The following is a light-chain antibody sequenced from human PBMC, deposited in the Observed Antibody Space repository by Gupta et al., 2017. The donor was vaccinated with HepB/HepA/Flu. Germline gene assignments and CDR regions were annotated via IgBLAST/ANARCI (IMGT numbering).Light chain of an antibody. V-gene: IGKV3-20*01. CDR1: QSISSTY. CDR3: QQYSSSPTT. Sequence: EIVLTQSPGTLPLSPGERATLSCKTSQSISSTYLAWYQQKPGQAPRLLIYGASSGATGIPDRFSGSGSGTDFTLTISRLEPEDFAVYYCQQYSSSPTTFGQGTKVEIK. CDR2: GAS. J-gene: IGKJ1*01.